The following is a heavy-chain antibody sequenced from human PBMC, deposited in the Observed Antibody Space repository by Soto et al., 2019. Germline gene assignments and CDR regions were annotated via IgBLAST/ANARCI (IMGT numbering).Heavy chain of an antibody. V-gene: IGHV3-23*01. CDR3: AVRIVVVPAATNVSWFDP. Sequence: GGSLRLSCAASGFTFSSYAMSWVRQAPGKGLEWVSAISGSGGSTYYADSVKGRFTISRDNSKNTLYLQMNSLRAEDTAVYYCAVRIVVVPAATNVSWFDPWGQGTLVTVSS. CDR1: GFTFSSYA. J-gene: IGHJ5*02. CDR2: ISGSGGST. D-gene: IGHD2-2*01.